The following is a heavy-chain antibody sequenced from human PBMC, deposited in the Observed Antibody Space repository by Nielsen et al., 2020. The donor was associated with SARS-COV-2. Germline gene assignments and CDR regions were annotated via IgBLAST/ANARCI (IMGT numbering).Heavy chain of an antibody. D-gene: IGHD3-9*01. V-gene: IGHV3-23*01. J-gene: IGHJ6*02. CDR1: GFTFSNYA. CDR2: ISGSGGST. Sequence: GESLKISCAASGFTFSNYAISWVRQAPGKGLEWVSGISGSGGSTYYADSVKGRLTISRDNSKNTVYLQMNSLRAEDTAVYYCAKLLGLRYFDWLSASIGMDVWGQGTTVTVSS. CDR3: AKLLGLRYFDWLSASIGMDV.